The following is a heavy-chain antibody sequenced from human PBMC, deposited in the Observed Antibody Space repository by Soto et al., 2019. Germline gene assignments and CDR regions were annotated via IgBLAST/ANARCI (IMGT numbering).Heavy chain of an antibody. J-gene: IGHJ6*02. D-gene: IGHD3-10*01. CDR1: GFTFSSYW. Sequence: GGSLRLSCAASGFTFSSYWMHWVRQAPGKGLVWVSRINSDGSSTSYADSVKGRFTISRDNAKNTLYLQMNSLRAEDTAVYYCARGKGSPDYYGSGSYYKTLLLNYGMDVWGQGTTVTVSS. CDR2: INSDGSST. CDR3: ARGKGSPDYYGSGSYYKTLLLNYGMDV. V-gene: IGHV3-74*01.